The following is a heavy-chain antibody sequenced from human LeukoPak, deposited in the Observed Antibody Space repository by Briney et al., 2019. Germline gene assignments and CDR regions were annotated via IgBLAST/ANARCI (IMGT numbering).Heavy chain of an antibody. V-gene: IGHV3-23*01. D-gene: IGHD4-17*01. CDR3: AKSNYDDYTPSDF. CDR2: INGRGGST. J-gene: IGHJ4*02. Sequence: PGGSLRLSCAASGFTFSSYAMSWVRQAPGKGLEWVSSINGRGGSTYYADSVKGRFTISRDNSKNTLYLQMNSLRAGDTAVYYCAKSNYDDYTPSDFGGRVTLVTVSS. CDR1: GFTFSSYA.